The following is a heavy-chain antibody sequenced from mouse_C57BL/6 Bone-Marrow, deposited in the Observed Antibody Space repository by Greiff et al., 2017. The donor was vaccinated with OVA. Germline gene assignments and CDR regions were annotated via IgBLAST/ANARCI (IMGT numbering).Heavy chain of an antibody. Sequence: EVQLVESEGGLVQPGSSMKLSCTASGFTFSDYYMAWVRQVPEKGLEWVANINYDGSSTYYLDSLKSRFIISRDNAKNILYLQMSSLKSEDTATYYCARAWFGAMDYWGQGTSVTVSS. J-gene: IGHJ4*01. CDR1: GFTFSDYY. CDR2: INYDGSST. D-gene: IGHD2-2*01. V-gene: IGHV5-16*01. CDR3: ARAWFGAMDY.